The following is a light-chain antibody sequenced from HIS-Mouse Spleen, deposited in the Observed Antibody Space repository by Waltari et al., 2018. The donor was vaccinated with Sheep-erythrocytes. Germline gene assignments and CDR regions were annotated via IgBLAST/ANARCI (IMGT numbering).Light chain of an antibody. V-gene: IGKV1-13*02. CDR2: DAS. CDR1: QGISSA. J-gene: IGKJ2*01. CDR3: QQFNSHPMYT. Sequence: AIQFTQSPSSLSASVGARVPITCRASQGISSAVAWYQQKPGKTPKLLIYDASSLESGVPSRFSGSGSGTDFTLTISSLQPEDFATYYCQQFNSHPMYTFGQGTKLEIK.